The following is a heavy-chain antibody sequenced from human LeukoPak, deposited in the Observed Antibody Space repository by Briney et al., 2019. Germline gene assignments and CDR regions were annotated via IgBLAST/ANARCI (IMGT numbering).Heavy chain of an antibody. Sequence: PSETLSLTCTVSGGSISSSTYYWGWIRQPPGKGLEWIGSIYYSGNTYYNPSLKSRVTISIDTSKNQSSLKLSSVTAADTAVYYCASAVNNWFDPWGQGTLVTVSS. CDR1: GGSISSSTYY. J-gene: IGHJ5*02. D-gene: IGHD4-17*01. CDR3: ASAVNNWFDP. V-gene: IGHV4-39*01. CDR2: IYYSGNT.